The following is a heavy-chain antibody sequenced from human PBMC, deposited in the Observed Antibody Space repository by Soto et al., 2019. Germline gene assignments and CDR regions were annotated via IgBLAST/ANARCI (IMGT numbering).Heavy chain of an antibody. CDR2: IIPIFGTA. V-gene: IGHV1-69*01. CDR1: GGTFSSYA. J-gene: IGHJ6*02. CDR3: ARDPIAARSTTTCYYYGMDV. Sequence: QVQLVQSGAEVKKPGSSVKVSCKASGGTFSSYAISWVRQAPGQGLEWMGGIIPIFGTANYAQKFQGRVTSTADESTSTAYMELSSLRSEDTAVYYCARDPIAARSTTTCYYYGMDVWGQGTTVTVSS. D-gene: IGHD6-6*01.